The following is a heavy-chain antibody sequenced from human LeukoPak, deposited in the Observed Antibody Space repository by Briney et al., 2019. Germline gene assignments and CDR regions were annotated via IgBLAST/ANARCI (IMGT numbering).Heavy chain of an antibody. D-gene: IGHD3-16*01. V-gene: IGHV3-33*06. Sequence: PGGSLRLSCAASGFTFSSYGMHWVRQAPGKGLEWVAVIWYDGSNKYYADSVKGPFTISRDNSKNTLYLQMNSLRAEDTAVYYCAKGGESDYWGQGTLSPSPQ. CDR3: AKGGESDY. CDR2: IWYDGSNK. J-gene: IGHJ4*02. CDR1: GFTFSSYG.